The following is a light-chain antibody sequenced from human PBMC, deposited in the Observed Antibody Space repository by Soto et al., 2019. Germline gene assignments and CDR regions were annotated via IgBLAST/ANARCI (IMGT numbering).Light chain of an antibody. Sequence: DIVMTQSPDSLAVSLGERATSNCKSSQSVLYSSNNKNYLAWYQQKPGQPPKLLIYWESTRESGVPDRFSGSGSGTDFTLTISSLQAEDVAVYYCQQYYSTRDTFGQGTKLEIK. V-gene: IGKV4-1*01. CDR2: WES. J-gene: IGKJ2*01. CDR1: QSVLYSSNNKNY. CDR3: QQYYSTRDT.